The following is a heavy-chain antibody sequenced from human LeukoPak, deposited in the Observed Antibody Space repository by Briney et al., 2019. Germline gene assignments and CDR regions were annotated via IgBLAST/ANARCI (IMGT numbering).Heavy chain of an antibody. J-gene: IGHJ4*02. CDR2: IYYSGST. Sequence: SETLSLTCTVSGGSISSYYWTWLRQPPGKGLEWIGNIYYSGSTNYNPSLKSRVTISLDTSKYQFSLQLNSVTPEDTAVYYYARDRLVYSSSSSFDYWGQGTLVTVSS. D-gene: IGHD6-6*01. CDR3: ARDRLVYSSSSSFDY. CDR1: GGSISSYY. V-gene: IGHV4-59*12.